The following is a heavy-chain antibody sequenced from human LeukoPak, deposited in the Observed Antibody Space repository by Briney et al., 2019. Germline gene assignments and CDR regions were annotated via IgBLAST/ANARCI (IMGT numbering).Heavy chain of an antibody. CDR1: GFTFSSYG. V-gene: IGHV3-30*18. D-gene: IGHD2-2*03. J-gene: IGHJ4*02. Sequence: GRSLRLSCAASGFTFSSYGMHWVRQAPGKGLEWVAVMSYDGSNKYYADSVKGRFTISRDNSKNTLYLQMNSLRAEDTAVYYCAKGGYCSSTSCLIGIFDYWGQGTLVTVSS. CDR3: AKGGYCSSTSCLIGIFDY. CDR2: MSYDGSNK.